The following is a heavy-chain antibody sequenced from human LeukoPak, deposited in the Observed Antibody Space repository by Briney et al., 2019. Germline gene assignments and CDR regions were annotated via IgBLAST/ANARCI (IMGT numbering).Heavy chain of an antibody. CDR1: GFNLADCA. D-gene: IGHD6-19*01. V-gene: IGHV3-43*02. CDR3: AKEGPIAVAGYFDY. J-gene: IGHJ4*02. Sequence: GGSLRLSCAASGFNLADCAMHWVRHVPGKGLEWVSLLTGGGIRTYYADSVKGRFTISRDKSKNSLYLQMYNLRTEDTALFYFAKEGPIAVAGYFDYWGQGTLVSVSS. CDR2: LTGGGIRT.